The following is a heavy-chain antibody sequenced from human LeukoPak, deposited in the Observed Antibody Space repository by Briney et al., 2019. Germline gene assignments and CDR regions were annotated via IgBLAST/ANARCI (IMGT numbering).Heavy chain of an antibody. CDR2: ISYDGSNK. V-gene: IGHV3-30*03. CDR1: GFTFSSYG. J-gene: IGHJ4*02. CDR3: ARVGYSGGHRSYFDY. Sequence: GGSLRLSCAASGFTFSSYGMHWVRQAPDKGLEWVAVISYDGSNKYYADSVKGRFTISRDNSKNTLYLQMNSLRTEDTAVYYCARVGYSGGHRSYFDYWGQGTLVTVSS. D-gene: IGHD5-12*01.